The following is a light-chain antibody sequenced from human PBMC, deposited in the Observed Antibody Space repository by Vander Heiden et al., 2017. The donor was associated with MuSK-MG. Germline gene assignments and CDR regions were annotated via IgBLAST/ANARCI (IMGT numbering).Light chain of an antibody. CDR3: QHSDSNPPLT. CDR2: AAS. Sequence: DIQMTQSPSSLSASVGDRVTITCRASQSISSYLNWYQQKPGKAPKLLIYAASSLQSGVPSRFSGSGYGTDFTLTISSRQPEDFATYYCQHSDSNPPLTFGGGTKVEIK. J-gene: IGKJ4*01. V-gene: IGKV1-39*01. CDR1: QSISSY.